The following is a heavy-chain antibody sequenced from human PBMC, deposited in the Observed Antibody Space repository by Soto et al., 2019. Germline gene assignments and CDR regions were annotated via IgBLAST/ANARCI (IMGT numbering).Heavy chain of an antibody. Sequence: SETLSLTCTVSGGSISSYYWSWIRQPPGKGLEWIGYIYYSGSTSYNPSLKSRVTISVDTSKNQFSLKLSSVTAADTAVYYCARVRDLRGYSYGYWFDPWGQGTLVTVSS. V-gene: IGHV4-59*01. J-gene: IGHJ5*02. CDR2: IYYSGST. CDR1: GGSISSYY. CDR3: ARVRDLRGYSYGYWFDP. D-gene: IGHD5-18*01.